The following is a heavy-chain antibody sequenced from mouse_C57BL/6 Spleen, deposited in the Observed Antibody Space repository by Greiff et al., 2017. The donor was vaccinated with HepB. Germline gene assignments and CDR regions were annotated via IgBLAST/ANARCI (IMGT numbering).Heavy chain of an antibody. V-gene: IGHV14-4*01. D-gene: IGHD2-4*01. J-gene: IGHJ2*01. Sequence: EVKLQESGAELVRPGASVKLSCTASGFNIKDDYMHWVKQRPEQGLEWIGWIDPENGDTEYASKFQGKATITADTSSNTAYLQLSSLTSEDTAVYYCTTDYDKTNWGQGTTLTVSS. CDR1: GFNIKDDY. CDR3: TTDYDKTN. CDR2: IDPENGDT.